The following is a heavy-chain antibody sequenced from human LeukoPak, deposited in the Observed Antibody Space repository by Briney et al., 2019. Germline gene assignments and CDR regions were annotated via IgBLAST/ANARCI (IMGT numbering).Heavy chain of an antibody. J-gene: IGHJ5*02. CDR1: GFSFGGYA. D-gene: IGHD3-22*01. Sequence: PGRSLRLSCATSGFSFGGYALTWVRQAPGKGLEWVGFIRSKAYGAITEYAASVKGRFTISRDDSKSIAYLQMNSLKTEDTAVYYCTRDPYYYDSSGHEWPDPWGQGTLVTVSS. CDR2: IRSKAYGAIT. CDR3: TRDPYYYDSSGHEWPDP. V-gene: IGHV3-49*04.